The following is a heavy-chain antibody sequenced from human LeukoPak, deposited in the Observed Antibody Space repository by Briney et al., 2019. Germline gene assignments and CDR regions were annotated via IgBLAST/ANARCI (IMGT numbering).Heavy chain of an antibody. CDR2: IFTSGST. Sequence: SETLSLTCSVSSGSISNFHWSWIRQPAGKGLEWIGRIFTSGSTNYNPSLKSRVTMSVDTSKNQFSLKMSSVTAADTAVYYCARAPMAGFGELLGAFDIWGQGTMVTVSS. D-gene: IGHD3-10*01. CDR3: ARAPMAGFGELLGAFDI. CDR1: SGSISNFH. J-gene: IGHJ3*02. V-gene: IGHV4-4*07.